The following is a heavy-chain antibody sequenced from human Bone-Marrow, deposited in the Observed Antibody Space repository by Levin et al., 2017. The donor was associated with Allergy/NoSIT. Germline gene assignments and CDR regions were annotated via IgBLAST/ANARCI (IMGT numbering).Heavy chain of an antibody. CDR3: ARMGGRATAGTAQDF. CDR1: GFSLTTEGVC. CDR2: IDWDDDK. D-gene: IGHD6-13*01. V-gene: IGHV2-70*11. J-gene: IGHJ4*02. Sequence: QTLSLTCTFSGFSLTTEGVCVIWIRQPPGKALEWLARIDWDDDKYYRTSLKTRLTVSKDTSKNEVVLTMTNMDPADTATYYCARMGGRATAGTAQDFWGQGTLVSVS.